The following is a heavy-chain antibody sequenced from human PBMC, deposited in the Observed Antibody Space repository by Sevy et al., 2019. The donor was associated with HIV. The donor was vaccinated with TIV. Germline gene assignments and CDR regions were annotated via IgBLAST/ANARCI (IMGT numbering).Heavy chain of an antibody. CDR1: DGSFSGYY. CDR2: INESGIN. V-gene: IGHV4-34*01. D-gene: IGHD2-2*01. J-gene: IGHJ5*02. CDR3: ARSPPVVVVPGAPSWFDP. Sequence: SETLSLTCAVHDGSFSGYYWNWIRQLPGKGLEWIGEINESGINYYNPSLKSRVTISVYTSKKHFALKLNSVTTVDSAVYFCARSPPVVVVPGAPSWFDPWGQGTLVTVSS.